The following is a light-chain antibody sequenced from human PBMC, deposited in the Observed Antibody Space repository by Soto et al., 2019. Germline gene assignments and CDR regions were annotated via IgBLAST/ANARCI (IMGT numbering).Light chain of an antibody. CDR2: EVT. V-gene: IGLV2-8*01. Sequence: SVLTXPPSASGSPGQSVTISCTGTSSDVGGYKFVSWYQQHPGKAPKLIIYEVTQRPSGVPDRFSGSKSGNTASLTVSGLQAEDDADYYCSSYAGSNMGVFGTGTKVTVL. J-gene: IGLJ1*01. CDR3: SSYAGSNMGV. CDR1: SSDVGGYKF.